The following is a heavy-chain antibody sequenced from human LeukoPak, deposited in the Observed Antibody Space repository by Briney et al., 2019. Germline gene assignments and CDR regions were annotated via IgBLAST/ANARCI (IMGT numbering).Heavy chain of an antibody. CDR2: IYYSGST. V-gene: IGHV4-59*08. Sequence: PSETLSLTCTVSGGSISSYYWSWIRQPPGKGLEWIGYIYYSGSTNYNPSLKSRVTISVDTSKNQFSLKLSSVTAADTAFYYCARHGTYSGSYTFDYWGQGTLVTVSS. J-gene: IGHJ4*02. CDR3: ARHGTYSGSYTFDY. D-gene: IGHD1-26*01. CDR1: GGSISSYY.